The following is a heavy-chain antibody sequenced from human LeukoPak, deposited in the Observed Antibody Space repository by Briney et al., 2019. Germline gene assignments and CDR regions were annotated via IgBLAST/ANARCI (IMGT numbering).Heavy chain of an antibody. D-gene: IGHD6-6*01. J-gene: IGHJ3*02. CDR1: GYTFTSYG. Sequence: ASVKVSCKASGYTFTSYGISWVRQAPGQGLEWMGIINPSGGSTSYAQKFQGRVTMTRDMSTSTVYMELSSLRSEDTAVYYCARDGDPSSSPHDAFDIWGQGTMVTVSS. CDR2: INPSGGST. CDR3: ARDGDPSSSPHDAFDI. V-gene: IGHV1-46*01.